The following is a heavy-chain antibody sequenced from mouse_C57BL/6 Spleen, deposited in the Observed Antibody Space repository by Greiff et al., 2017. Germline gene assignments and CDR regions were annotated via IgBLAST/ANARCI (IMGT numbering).Heavy chain of an antibody. Sequence: VQLQQPGAELVKPGASVKLSCKASGFTFTSYWMHWVKQRPGQGLEWIGMIHPNSGSTNYNEKFNSTATLTVDKSSSTAYMQLSSLTSEDSAVYYCARYRSNYGGYFDYWGQGTTLTVSS. D-gene: IGHD2-5*01. CDR2: IHPNSGST. CDR3: ARYRSNYGGYFDY. CDR1: GFTFTSYW. J-gene: IGHJ2*01. V-gene: IGHV1-64*01.